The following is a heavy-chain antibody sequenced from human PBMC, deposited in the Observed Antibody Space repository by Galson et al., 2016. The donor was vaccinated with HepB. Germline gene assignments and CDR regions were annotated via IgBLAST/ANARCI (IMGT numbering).Heavy chain of an antibody. Sequence: SVKVSCKASGYNFHNHGITWVRQAPGQGLQWMGWISGSNGNTEYAQRFRGRVTMTTDTSTNTAYLELRSLGSNDTAMYFCARENIVSTSPCDYWGQGTLVTVSS. J-gene: IGHJ4*02. CDR3: ARENIVSTSPCDY. CDR1: GYNFHNHG. CDR2: ISGSNGNT. D-gene: IGHD5/OR15-5a*01. V-gene: IGHV1-18*01.